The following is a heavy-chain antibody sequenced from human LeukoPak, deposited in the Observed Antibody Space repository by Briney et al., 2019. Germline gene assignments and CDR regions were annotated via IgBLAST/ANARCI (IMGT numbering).Heavy chain of an antibody. CDR2: IKQDGSEK. J-gene: IGHJ5*02. CDR1: GFTFSSYW. V-gene: IGHV3-7*01. CDR3: ARGHDLDIAVVPAARNWFDP. Sequence: GGSLRLSCAASGFTFSSYWMSWVRQAPGKGLEWVANIKQDGSEKYYVDSVKGRFTISRDNAKNSLYLQMNSLRAEDTAVYYCARGHDLDIAVVPAARNWFDPWGQGTLVTVSS. D-gene: IGHD2-2*01.